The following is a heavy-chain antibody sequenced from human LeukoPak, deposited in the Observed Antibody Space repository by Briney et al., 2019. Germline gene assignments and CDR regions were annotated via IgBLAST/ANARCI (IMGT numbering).Heavy chain of an antibody. CDR3: AREYYDFWSGDAFDI. CDR1: GGSISSGGYY. V-gene: IGHV4-31*03. CDR2: IYYSGST. J-gene: IGHJ3*02. D-gene: IGHD3-3*01. Sequence: SETLSLTCTVSGGSISSGGYYWSWIRQHPGKGLEWIGYIYYSGSTYYNPSLKSRVTISVDTSKNQFSLKLSSVTAADTAVYYCAREYYDFWSGDAFDIWGQGTMVTVSS.